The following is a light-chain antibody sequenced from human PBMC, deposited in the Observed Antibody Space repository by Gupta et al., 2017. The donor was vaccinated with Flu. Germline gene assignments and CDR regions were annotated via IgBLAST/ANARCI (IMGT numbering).Light chain of an antibody. CDR2: RVS. CDR3: MQGTHWPT. J-gene: IGKJ1*01. V-gene: IGKV2-30*02. Sequence: DVVMTQSPLSLPVTLGQPASISCRSSQRLVHRNGNTYLTWFQQRPGKSPRRLIYRVSKRDSGVPDRFSGSGSGTDFTLKISRVEAEDVGVYYCMQGTHWPTFGQGTKVEIK. CDR1: QRLVHRNGNTY.